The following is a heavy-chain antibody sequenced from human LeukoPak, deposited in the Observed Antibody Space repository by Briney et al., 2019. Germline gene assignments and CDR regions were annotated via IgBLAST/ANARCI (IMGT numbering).Heavy chain of an antibody. CDR2: IDPNGGTT. CDR3: AREGDTREYNGDSWRHFFDI. CDR1: GDTFIIYS. J-gene: IGHJ4*02. Sequence: ASVEVSCKASGDTFIIYSIDWVRQAPGQGLEWVGTIDPNGGTTSFAQKFQGRVTLTRDMSTNTVSMEMRSLRSEDTAVYFCAREGDTREYNGDSWRHFFDIWGQGTLVTVS. V-gene: IGHV1-46*01. D-gene: IGHD1-1*01.